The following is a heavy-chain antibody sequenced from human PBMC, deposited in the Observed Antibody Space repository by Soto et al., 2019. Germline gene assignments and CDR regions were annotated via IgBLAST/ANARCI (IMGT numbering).Heavy chain of an antibody. J-gene: IGHJ4*02. CDR3: ERQSMWEPRLY. CDR1: GYTFTNYG. D-gene: IGHD1-26*01. V-gene: IGHV1-18*04. CDR2: VSAYNRNT. Sequence: QVRLVQSGLEVKKPGASVRLSCKTSGYTFTNYGVTWVRQAPGQGLEWMGWVSAYNRNTNYAQKFEDRVIMTTDTTTRSAYSVLRNLKYDDTDVYYCERQSMWEPRLYGGEGTVVTV.